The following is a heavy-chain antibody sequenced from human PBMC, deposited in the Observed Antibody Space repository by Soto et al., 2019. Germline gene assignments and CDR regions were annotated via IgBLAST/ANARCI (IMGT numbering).Heavy chain of an antibody. J-gene: IGHJ4*02. V-gene: IGHV3-30-3*01. D-gene: IGHD4-17*01. CDR1: GFTFSSYA. CDR3: ARLLADYGDFDY. CDR2: ISYDGSNK. Sequence: GGSLRLSCAASGFTFSSYAMHWVRQAPGKGLEWVAVISYDGSNKYYADSVKGRFTISRDNSKNTLYLQMNSLRAEDTAVYYCARLLADYGDFDYWGQGTLVTVSS.